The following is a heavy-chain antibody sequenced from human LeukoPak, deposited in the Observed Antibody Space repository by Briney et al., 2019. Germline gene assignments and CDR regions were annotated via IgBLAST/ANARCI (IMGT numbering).Heavy chain of an antibody. CDR2: IYYSGST. D-gene: IGHD5-18*01. CDR3: ARGGGYSYDYYFDY. Sequence: PSETLSLTCTVSGGSISSYYWSWIRQPPGKGLEWIGYIYYSGSTNYNPSLKSRVTISVDTSKNQFSLKLSSVTAADTAVCYCARGGGYSYDYYFDYWGQGTLVTVSS. CDR1: GGSISSYY. V-gene: IGHV4-59*01. J-gene: IGHJ4*02.